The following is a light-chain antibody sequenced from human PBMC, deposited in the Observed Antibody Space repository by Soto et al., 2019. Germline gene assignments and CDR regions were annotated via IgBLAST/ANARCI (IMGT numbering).Light chain of an antibody. V-gene: IGKV1-27*01. J-gene: IGKJ5*01. CDR3: QKYNTAPYT. CDR2: AAS. Sequence: FHMTLSASSLSASVGNTVTLTCRASQGFTNYLAWYQQKPGKAPKLLIYAASTLQSGVPPRFSGSGYGTHFNLTISSLQTEDAATYYCQKYNTAPYTFGQGTRLEIK. CDR1: QGFTNY.